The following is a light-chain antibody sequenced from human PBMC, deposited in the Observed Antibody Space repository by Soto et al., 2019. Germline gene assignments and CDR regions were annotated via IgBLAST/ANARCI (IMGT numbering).Light chain of an antibody. Sequence: EIVLTQSPGTLSLSPGERGTLSYRASQSLPRSYLAWYQQKPGQAPRLLIYGASSRAPGIPDRFSGSGSGTDFTLTINRLEPEDFAVYYCQQYSSSPPGLTFGPGTRVDIK. CDR3: QQYSSSPPGLT. J-gene: IGKJ3*01. CDR2: GAS. CDR1: QSLPRSY. V-gene: IGKV3-20*01.